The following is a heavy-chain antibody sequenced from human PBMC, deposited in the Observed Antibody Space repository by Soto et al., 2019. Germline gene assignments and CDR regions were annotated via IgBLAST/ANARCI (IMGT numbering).Heavy chain of an antibody. D-gene: IGHD2-15*01. CDR3: ARDPGYCSGGSCYSVRKAFDI. V-gene: IGHV4-31*03. Sequence: QVQLQESGPGLVKPSQTLSLTCTVSGGSISSGGYYWSWIRQHPGKGLEWIGYIYYSGSTYYNPSLKRRVTISVDTSKNQFSLKLSSVTAADTAVYYCARDPGYCSGGSCYSVRKAFDIWGQGTMVTVSS. CDR2: IYYSGST. J-gene: IGHJ3*02. CDR1: GGSISSGGYY.